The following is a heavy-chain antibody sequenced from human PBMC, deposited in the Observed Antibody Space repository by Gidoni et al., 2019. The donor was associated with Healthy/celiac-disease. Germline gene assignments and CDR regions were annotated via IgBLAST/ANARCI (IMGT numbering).Heavy chain of an antibody. D-gene: IGHD3-10*01. CDR3: AKDRSYYYGSGSSPWYYFDY. J-gene: IGHJ4*02. CDR2: ISYDGSNK. Sequence: VVQPGRSLRLSCAASGFTFSSYGMHWVRQAPGKGLEWVAVISYDGSNKYYADSVKGRFTISRDNSKNTLYLQMNSLRAEDTAVYYCAKDRSYYYGSGSSPWYYFDYWGQGTLVTVSS. CDR1: GFTFSSYG. V-gene: IGHV3-30*18.